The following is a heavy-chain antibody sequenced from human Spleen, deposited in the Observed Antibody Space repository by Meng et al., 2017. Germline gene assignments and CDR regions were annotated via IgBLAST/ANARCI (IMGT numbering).Heavy chain of an antibody. CDR1: GFTFRSYE. Sequence: GESLKISCAASGFTFRSYEMNWVRQAPGKGLEWLSYISTTGSTLYYADSVKGRLTISRDNAKSTLFLQMNSLRAEDTAVYFCARVYGSGNKYFFDHWGQGTLVTVSS. D-gene: IGHD3-10*01. J-gene: IGHJ4*02. V-gene: IGHV3-48*03. CDR2: ISTTGSTL. CDR3: ARVYGSGNKYFFDH.